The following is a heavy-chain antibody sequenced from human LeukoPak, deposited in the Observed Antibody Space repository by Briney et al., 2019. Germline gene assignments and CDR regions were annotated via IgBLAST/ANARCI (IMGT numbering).Heavy chain of an antibody. CDR1: GGSFSGYY. J-gene: IGHJ3*02. Sequence: PSETLSLTCAVYGGSFSGYYWSWIRQPPGKGLEWIGEINHSGSTNYNPSLKSRVTISVDTSKNQFSLKLSSVTAADTAVYYCASTIVVVPAAISTAFDIWGQGTMVTVSS. D-gene: IGHD2-2*02. CDR3: ASTIVVVPAAISTAFDI. CDR2: INHSGST. V-gene: IGHV4-34*01.